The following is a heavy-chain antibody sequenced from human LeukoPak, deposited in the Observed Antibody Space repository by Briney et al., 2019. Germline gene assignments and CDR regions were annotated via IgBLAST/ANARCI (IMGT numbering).Heavy chain of an antibody. CDR3: AKSGAAAGTRYYFDY. CDR1: GFTFSSFA. J-gene: IGHJ4*02. CDR2: ISGSGAST. Sequence: PGGSLRLSCAASGFTFSSFAMSWVRQAPGKGLEWVSAISGSGASTYYADSVKGRLTISRDNSKNTLYLQMNSLRAEDTAVYYCAKSGAAAGTRYYFDYWGQGTLVTVSS. D-gene: IGHD6-13*01. V-gene: IGHV3-23*01.